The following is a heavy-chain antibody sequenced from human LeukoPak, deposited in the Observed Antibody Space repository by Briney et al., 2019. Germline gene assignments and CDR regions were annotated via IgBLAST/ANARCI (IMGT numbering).Heavy chain of an antibody. CDR2: ISGSGGST. D-gene: IGHD2-8*01. CDR3: AKSGGYCTNGVCYTPFDY. CDR1: GFTFSSYA. V-gene: IGHV3-23*01. Sequence: GGSLRLSCAASGFTFSSYAMSWVRQAPGKGLEWVSAISGSGGSTYYADSVKGRFTISRDNSKNMLYLQMNSLRAGDTAVYYCAKSGGYCTNGVCYTPFDYWGQGTLVTVSS. J-gene: IGHJ4*02.